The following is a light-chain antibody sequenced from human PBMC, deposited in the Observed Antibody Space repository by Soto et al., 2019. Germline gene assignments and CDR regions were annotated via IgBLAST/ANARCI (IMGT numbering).Light chain of an antibody. Sequence: QSALTQPASVSGSPGQSITISCTGTSSDVGGFNYVSWYQQHPGKAPKLMIYDVTNRPSGVSYRFSGSKSGNTASLTISGLQAEDEADYYCNSYTSSSTCVFGTRTKVTVL. J-gene: IGLJ1*01. CDR1: SSDVGGFNY. CDR2: DVT. V-gene: IGLV2-14*03. CDR3: NSYTSSSTCV.